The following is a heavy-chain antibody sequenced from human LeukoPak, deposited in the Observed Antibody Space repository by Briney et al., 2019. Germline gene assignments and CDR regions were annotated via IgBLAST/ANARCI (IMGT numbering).Heavy chain of an antibody. D-gene: IGHD7-27*01. J-gene: IGHJ4*02. V-gene: IGHV3-7*01. CDR1: GFTFSGYW. CDR3: ARSLTGVTSY. Sequence: GGSLRLSCADSGFTFSGYWMNWVRQAPGKGLEWVANINQNGGEKYYVGSVKGRFTISRDNAKNSLYLQMNSLRAEDTAVYYCARSLTGVTSYWGQGTLVTVSS. CDR2: INQNGGEK.